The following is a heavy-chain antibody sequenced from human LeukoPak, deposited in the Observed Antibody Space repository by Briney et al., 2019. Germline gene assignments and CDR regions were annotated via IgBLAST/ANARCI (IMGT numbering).Heavy chain of an antibody. D-gene: IGHD6-13*01. CDR3: ARDGPIAAAGTYFDY. J-gene: IGHJ4*02. Sequence: PGGSLRLSCAASGFTVSSNYMSWVRQAPGKGLEWVSVIYSGGSTYYADSVKGRFTISRDNSKNTLYLQMNSLRAEDTAVYYCARDGPIAAAGTYFDYWGQGTLVTVSS. CDR2: IYSGGST. V-gene: IGHV3-66*01. CDR1: GFTVSSNY.